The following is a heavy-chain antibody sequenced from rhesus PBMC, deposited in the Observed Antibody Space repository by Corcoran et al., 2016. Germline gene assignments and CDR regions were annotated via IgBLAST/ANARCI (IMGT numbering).Heavy chain of an antibody. CDR3: ARSEAAAGWYFDL. CDR2: MNTYTGNP. V-gene: IGHV7-193*02. D-gene: IGHD6-31*01. J-gene: IGHJ2*01. CDR1: GYSFPTYG. Sequence: QVQLVQSGPEVKQPGASVTVSCKASGYSFPTYGMIWVRQATGPGLEWMGWMNTYTGNPTYAQGFTERFVFSMDTSVSTVYLQISSLKGEDTAVYYCARSEAAAGWYFDLWGPGTPITISS.